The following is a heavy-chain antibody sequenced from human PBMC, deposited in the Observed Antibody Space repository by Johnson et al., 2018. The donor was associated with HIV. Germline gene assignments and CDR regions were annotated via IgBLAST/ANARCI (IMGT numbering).Heavy chain of an antibody. J-gene: IGHJ3*02. CDR1: GFTFDDYG. CDR2: INWNGGST. Sequence: VQLVESGGGVVRPGGSLRLSCAASGFTFDDYGVSWVRQAPGKGLEWVSGINWNGGSTASADSVKGRFTISRDNAKNSLYLQMNSLGVEDTALYYCARGWLGLDAFDIWGQGTMVTVSS. V-gene: IGHV3-20*04. CDR3: ARGWLGLDAFDI. D-gene: IGHD6-19*01.